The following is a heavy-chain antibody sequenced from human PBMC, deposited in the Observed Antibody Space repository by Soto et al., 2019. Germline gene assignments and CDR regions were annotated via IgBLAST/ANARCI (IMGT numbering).Heavy chain of an antibody. J-gene: IGHJ4*02. V-gene: IGHV3-30-3*01. D-gene: IGHD3-3*01. CDR1: GFTFSSCA. CDR3: ARDKRDLRFLEWSYYFDY. Sequence: GGSLRLSCAASGFTFSSCAMHWVRQAPGKGLEWVALISYDGSNKYYADSVKGRFTISRDNSKNMLYLQMNSLRAEDTAVYYCARDKRDLRFLEWSYYFDYWGQGTLVTVSS. CDR2: ISYDGSNK.